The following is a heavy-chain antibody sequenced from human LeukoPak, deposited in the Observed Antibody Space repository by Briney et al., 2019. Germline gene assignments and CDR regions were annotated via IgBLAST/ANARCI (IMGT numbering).Heavy chain of an antibody. CDR2: IKEDGSEK. J-gene: IGHJ4*02. CDR1: GFTFSSYW. D-gene: IGHD6-19*01. Sequence: GGSLTLSCVASGFTFSSYWMTCVRQSPGKGLEWVANIKEDGSEKHYVGSVKGRFTISRDNDKNSLYLQMNTLRVEDTAMYYCAGTIAVGYWGQGTLVTVSS. CDR3: AGTIAVGY. V-gene: IGHV3-7*01.